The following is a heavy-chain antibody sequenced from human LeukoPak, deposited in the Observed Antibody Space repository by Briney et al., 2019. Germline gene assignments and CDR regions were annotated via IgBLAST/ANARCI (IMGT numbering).Heavy chain of an antibody. J-gene: IGHJ4*02. CDR1: GFTFSSYW. V-gene: IGHV3-7*03. D-gene: IGHD3-10*01. Sequence: GGSLRLSCAASGFTFSSYWMSWVRQAPGKGLEWVANIKQDGSEKYYVDSVKGRFTISRDNAKNSLYLQMNSLRAEDTAVYYCARVGYGSGSYYFDCWGQGTLVTVSS. CDR3: ARVGYGSGSYYFDC. CDR2: IKQDGSEK.